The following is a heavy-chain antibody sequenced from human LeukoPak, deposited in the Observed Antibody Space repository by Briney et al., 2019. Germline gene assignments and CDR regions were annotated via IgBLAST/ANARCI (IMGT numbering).Heavy chain of an antibody. J-gene: IGHJ4*02. D-gene: IGHD3-22*01. CDR2: ISASGGNS. Sequence: GGSLRLSCEASGFTFSDSAMSWVRQASGRGLEWVSLISASGGNSYYADSVKGRFTVSRDSSKNTLHLQMNSLRAEDTAVYYCASRIPYDSSSYWGQGTLVTVSS. CDR1: GFTFSDSA. V-gene: IGHV3-23*01. CDR3: ASRIPYDSSSY.